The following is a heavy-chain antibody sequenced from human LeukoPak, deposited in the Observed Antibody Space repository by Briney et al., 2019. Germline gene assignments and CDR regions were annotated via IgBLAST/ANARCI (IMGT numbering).Heavy chain of an antibody. CDR3: AGGDINPDIVVVPAAIPQGDDYGDYAPLR. V-gene: IGHV1-2*02. CDR2: INPNSGGT. CDR1: GYTFTGYY. J-gene: IGHJ4*02. D-gene: IGHD2-2*01. Sequence: ASVKVSCKASGYTFTGYYMHWVRQAPGQGLEWMGWINPNSGGTNYAQKFQGRVTMTRDTSISTAYMELSRLRSDDTAVYYCAGGDINPDIVVVPAAIPQGDDYGDYAPLRWGQGTLVTVSS.